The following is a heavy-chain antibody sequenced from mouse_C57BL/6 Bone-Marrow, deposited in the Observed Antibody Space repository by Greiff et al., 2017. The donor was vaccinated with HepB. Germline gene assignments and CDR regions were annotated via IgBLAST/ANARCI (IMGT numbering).Heavy chain of an antibody. J-gene: IGHJ4*01. D-gene: IGHD1-1*01. CDR2: IRNKANGYTT. CDR1: GFTFTDYY. CDR3: ARPSYYYGSSPYYAMDY. Sequence: DVMLVESGGGLVQPGGSLSFSCAASGFTFTDYYMSWVRQPPGKALEWLGFIRNKANGYTTEYSASVKGRFTISRDNSQSILYLQMNALRAEDSATYYCARPSYYYGSSPYYAMDYWGQGTSVTVSS. V-gene: IGHV7-3*01.